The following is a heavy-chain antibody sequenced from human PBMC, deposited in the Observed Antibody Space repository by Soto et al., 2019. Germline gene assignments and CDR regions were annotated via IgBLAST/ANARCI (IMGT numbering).Heavy chain of an antibody. CDR3: ARMKYSSSWNWFDP. V-gene: IGHV4-39*01. D-gene: IGHD6-13*01. J-gene: IGHJ5*02. CDR1: GGSIISTTNY. CDR2: MHHTGRT. Sequence: QLQLQESGPGLVKPSETLSLTCTVSGGSIISTTNYWAWIRQAPGRGLEWIGSMHHTGRTYYNPSLKSRVTISVDTSKNQSSRRLTSVTAVDTAEYYCARMKYSSSWNWFDPWGQGTLVTVSS.